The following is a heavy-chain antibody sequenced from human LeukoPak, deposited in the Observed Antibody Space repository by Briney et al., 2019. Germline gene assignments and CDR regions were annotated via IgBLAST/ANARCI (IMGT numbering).Heavy chain of an antibody. CDR3: ARDPSGWYYHWYFDL. CDR2: IYHSGST. V-gene: IGHV4-4*02. D-gene: IGHD6-19*01. Sequence: PSETLSLTCAVSGGSISSSNWWSWVRQPPGKGLEWIGEIYHSGSTNYNPSLKSRVTISVDKSKNQFSLKLSSVTAADTAVYYCARDPSGWYYHWYFDLWGRGTLVTVSS. CDR1: GGSISSSNW. J-gene: IGHJ2*01.